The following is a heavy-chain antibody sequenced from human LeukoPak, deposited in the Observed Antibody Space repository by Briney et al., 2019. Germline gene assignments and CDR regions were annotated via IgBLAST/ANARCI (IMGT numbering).Heavy chain of an antibody. CDR1: GIIFSNYD. D-gene: IGHD5-24*01. V-gene: IGHV3-30*18. CDR3: AKGHSNGYYYFDS. Sequence: GGSLRLSCAASGIIFSNYDMHWVRQAPGKGLEWVAVMSYDGSNKYYADSLKGRFTISRDNSKNTVFLQMNSLRGEDTAVYYCAKGHSNGYYYFDSWGQGTLVTVSS. CDR2: MSYDGSNK. J-gene: IGHJ4*02.